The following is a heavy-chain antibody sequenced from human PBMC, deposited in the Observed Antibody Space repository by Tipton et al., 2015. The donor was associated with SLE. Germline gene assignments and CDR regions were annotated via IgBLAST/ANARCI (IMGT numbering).Heavy chain of an antibody. Sequence: LSLTCAASGVTISSNFMSWVRQAPGKGLEWVSVFFGADSTYYADSVKGRFIVSRDSSKNTLFLQMNSLRAEDTAVYYCARGPVSGRRYFDFWGQGTLVTVSS. J-gene: IGHJ4*02. CDR1: GVTISSNF. D-gene: IGHD6-19*01. CDR3: ARGPVSGRRYFDF. CDR2: FFGADST. V-gene: IGHV3-66*01.